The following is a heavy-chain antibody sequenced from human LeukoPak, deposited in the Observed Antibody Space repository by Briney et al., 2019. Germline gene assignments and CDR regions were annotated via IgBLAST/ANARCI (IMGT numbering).Heavy chain of an antibody. Sequence: SETLSLICTVSGGSISSYCWSWIRQPPGKGLEWIGYIYYSGSTNYNPSLKSRVTISVDTSKNQFSLKLSSVTAADTAVYYCARTGYSSGWSSTYFDYWGQGTLVTVSS. D-gene: IGHD6-19*01. CDR3: ARTGYSSGWSSTYFDY. J-gene: IGHJ4*02. V-gene: IGHV4-59*01. CDR2: IYYSGST. CDR1: GGSISSYC.